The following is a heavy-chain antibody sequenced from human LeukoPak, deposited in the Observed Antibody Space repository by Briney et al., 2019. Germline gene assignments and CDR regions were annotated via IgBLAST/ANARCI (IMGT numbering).Heavy chain of an antibody. Sequence: SETLSLTCAVSGGSISSSNWWSWVRQPPGKGLEWIGEIYHSGSTNYNPSLKSPVTISVDKSKNQLSLKLSSVTVADTAVYYCARLTASRRYYYYYMDVWGKGTTVTVSS. CDR2: IYHSGST. V-gene: IGHV4-4*02. J-gene: IGHJ6*03. CDR1: GGSISSSNW. CDR3: ARLTASRRYYYYYMDV. D-gene: IGHD6-13*01.